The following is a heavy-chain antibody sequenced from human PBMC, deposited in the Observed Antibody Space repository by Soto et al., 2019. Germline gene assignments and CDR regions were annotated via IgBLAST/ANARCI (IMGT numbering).Heavy chain of an antibody. J-gene: IGHJ4*02. Sequence: GGSLRLSCAASGFTFSSYGMHWVRQAPGKGLEWVAVISYDGSNKYYADSVKGRFTISRDNSKNTLYLQMNSLRAEDTAVYYCAKEDGDYDNYFDYWGQGTLVTVSS. D-gene: IGHD4-17*01. CDR3: AKEDGDYDNYFDY. V-gene: IGHV3-30*18. CDR1: GFTFSSYG. CDR2: ISYDGSNK.